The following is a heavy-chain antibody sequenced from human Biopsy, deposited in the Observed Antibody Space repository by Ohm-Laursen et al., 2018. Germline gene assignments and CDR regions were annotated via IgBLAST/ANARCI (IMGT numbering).Heavy chain of an antibody. J-gene: IGHJ6*02. Sequence: GTLSLTCLVSGGSISSDYWSWIRQTPGKGLEWIGYTYYSGSTNYNPSLKSRVTISVDTSKNQFSLRLNSVTAADTAVYYCARATNSTGWPYYYFYGMDVWGQGTTVTVSS. V-gene: IGHV4-59*01. CDR2: TYYSGST. CDR1: GGSISSDY. CDR3: ARATNSTGWPYYYFYGMDV. D-gene: IGHD2/OR15-2a*01.